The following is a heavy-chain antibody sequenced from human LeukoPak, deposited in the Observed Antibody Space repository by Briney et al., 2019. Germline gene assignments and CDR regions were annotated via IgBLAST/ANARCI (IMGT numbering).Heavy chain of an antibody. D-gene: IGHD5-12*01. V-gene: IGHV3-23*01. CDR1: GFTFLSYA. J-gene: IGHJ5*02. Sequence: GGSLRHSSTDSGFTFLSYASCWVRQAPGKGLEWVSTINNSGGNTYYADSVKGRFTISRDNSKDTLYLQMNSLRAEDTAVYYCPKHRWLELSPTVWHHWGQGTLVTVSS. CDR2: INNSGGNT. CDR3: PKHRWLELSPTVWHH.